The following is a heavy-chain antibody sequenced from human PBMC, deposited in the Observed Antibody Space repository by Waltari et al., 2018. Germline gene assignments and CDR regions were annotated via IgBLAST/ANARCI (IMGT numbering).Heavy chain of an antibody. CDR2: IYYSGST. D-gene: IGHD6-19*01. V-gene: IGHV4-59*01. Sequence: QVQLQESGPGLVKPSETLSLTCPVSGGSISSYYWSWIRQPPGKGLEWIGYIYYSGSTNYNPSLKSRVTISVDTSKNQFSLKLSSVTAADTAVYYCARLSSGWYRDAFDIWGQGTMVTVSS. CDR3: ARLSSGWYRDAFDI. CDR1: GGSISSYY. J-gene: IGHJ3*02.